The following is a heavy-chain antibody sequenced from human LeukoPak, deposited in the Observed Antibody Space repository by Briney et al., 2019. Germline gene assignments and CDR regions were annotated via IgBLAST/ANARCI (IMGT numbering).Heavy chain of an antibody. V-gene: IGHV4-59*01. D-gene: IGHD5-12*01. CDR3: AGSLATYHLPFDY. J-gene: IGHJ4*02. Sequence: PSETLSLTCTVSGGSISSYYWSWIRQPPGKGLEWIGYIYYSGSTNYNPSLKSRVTISVDTSKNQFSLKLSSVTAADTAVYFCAGSLATYHLPFDYWGQGTPVTVSS. CDR2: IYYSGST. CDR1: GGSISSYY.